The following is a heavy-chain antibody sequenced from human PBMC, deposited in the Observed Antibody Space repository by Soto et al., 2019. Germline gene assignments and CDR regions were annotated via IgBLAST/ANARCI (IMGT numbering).Heavy chain of an antibody. Sequence: GASVKVSCKASGYTFTSYYMHWVRQAPGQGLEWMGIINPSGGSTSYAQKLHGRVTMTRDTSTSTVYMELSSLRSEDTAVYYCARENGGEAPYYYYGMDAGAKGPRSPSP. CDR3: ARENGGEAPYYYYGMDA. CDR1: GYTFTSYY. CDR2: INPSGGST. D-gene: IGHD1-1*01. V-gene: IGHV1-46*01. J-gene: IGHJ6*02.